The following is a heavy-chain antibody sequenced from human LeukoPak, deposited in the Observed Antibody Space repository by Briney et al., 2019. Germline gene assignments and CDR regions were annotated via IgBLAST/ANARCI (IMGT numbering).Heavy chain of an antibody. J-gene: IGHJ4*02. V-gene: IGHV3-7*04. CDR3: ARDGTYTDYDPDFDI. CDR2: IKQDGSEK. D-gene: IGHD5-12*01. Sequence: SGGSLRLSCAASGFTFSGSWMSWVRQAPGKGLEWVANIKQDGSEKYYVDSVKGRFTISRDNAKNSLYLQMNSLRAEDTAVFYCARDGTYTDYDPDFDIWGQGTLVTVSS. CDR1: GFTFSGSW.